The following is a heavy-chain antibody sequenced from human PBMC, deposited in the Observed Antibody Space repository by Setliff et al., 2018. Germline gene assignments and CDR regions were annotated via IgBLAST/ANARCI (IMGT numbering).Heavy chain of an antibody. CDR1: GYTFTSYG. D-gene: IGHD5-12*01. J-gene: IGHJ4*02. CDR2: IIPILGIA. Sequence: SVKVSCKASGYTFTSYGISWVRQAPGQGLEWMGGIIPILGIANYAQKFQGRVTMTRDTSTSTVYMELSSLRSEDTAVYFCVSLRGDGYNYFDYWGQGTLVTVSS. CDR3: VSLRGDGYNYFDY. V-gene: IGHV1-69*10.